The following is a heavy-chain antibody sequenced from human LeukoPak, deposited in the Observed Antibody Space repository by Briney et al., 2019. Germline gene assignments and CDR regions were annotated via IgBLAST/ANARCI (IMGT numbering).Heavy chain of an antibody. CDR2: SSAGNGDV. CDR3: SRDERPTLTVGSPLYNWFGP. CDR1: GYTFTNFG. J-gene: IGHJ5*02. V-gene: IGHV1-18*01. D-gene: IGHD2-15*01. Sequence: ASVQVFCQTSGYTFTNFGISWLRQAPGQGLEWMGWSSAGNGDVHYAPKFQDRVILATDRSTRTAYMDLSNLRSDDTAVYYCSRDERPTLTVGSPLYNWFGPWGQGTLVTVSS.